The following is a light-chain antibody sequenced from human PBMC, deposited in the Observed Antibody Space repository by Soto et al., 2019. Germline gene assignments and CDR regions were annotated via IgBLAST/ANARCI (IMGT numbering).Light chain of an antibody. V-gene: IGKV3-20*01. Sequence: EVVLTQSPGTLSLSPGDRATLSCRASQSVSTTYLAWYQQKPGQAPRLLIYGTSKRVSGIPDRFSGSGSETDFTLTISRLEPEDFAVYYCQQYVGTFGQGTKLEMK. CDR1: QSVSTTY. J-gene: IGKJ2*01. CDR3: QQYVGT. CDR2: GTS.